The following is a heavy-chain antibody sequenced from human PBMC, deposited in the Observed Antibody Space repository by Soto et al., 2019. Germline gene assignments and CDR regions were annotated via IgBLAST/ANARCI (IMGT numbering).Heavy chain of an antibody. Sequence: QVQLVESGGGVVQPGRSPRLSCAASGFTFSSYGMHWVRQAPGKGLEWVAVISYDGSNKYYADSVKGRFTISRDNSKNTLYLQMNSLRAEDTAVYYCAKGGYVSYYYYGMDVWGQGTTVTVSS. CDR3: AKGGYVSYYYYGMDV. V-gene: IGHV3-30*18. D-gene: IGHD5-12*01. CDR1: GFTFSSYG. CDR2: ISYDGSNK. J-gene: IGHJ6*02.